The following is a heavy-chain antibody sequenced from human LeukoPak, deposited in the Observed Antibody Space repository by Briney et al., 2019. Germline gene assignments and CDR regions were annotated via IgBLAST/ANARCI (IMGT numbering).Heavy chain of an antibody. CDR3: AKVIGIAAAGTGYFQH. D-gene: IGHD6-13*01. J-gene: IGHJ1*01. Sequence: PGGSLRLSCAASGFTFSSYAMSWVRQAPGKGLEWVSAISGSGGSTYYADSVKGRFTISRDNSKNTLYLQMNSLRAEDTAVYYCAKVIGIAAAGTGYFQHWGQGTLVTVSS. CDR2: ISGSGGST. V-gene: IGHV3-23*01. CDR1: GFTFSSYA.